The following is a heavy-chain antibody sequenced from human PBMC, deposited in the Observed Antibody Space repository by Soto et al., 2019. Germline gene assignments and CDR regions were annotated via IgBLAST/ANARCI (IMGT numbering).Heavy chain of an antibody. CDR2: IYYSGNT. Sequence: SETLSLTCTVSGGSISSYYWSWIRQPPGKGLEWIGNIYYSGNTNYNPSLKSRVTISVDTSKNQFSLKLSSVTAADTAVYYCARHDGFSSGWIFDYWGHGTLVTVSS. V-gene: IGHV4-59*08. CDR1: GGSISSYY. D-gene: IGHD6-19*01. J-gene: IGHJ4*01. CDR3: ARHDGFSSGWIFDY.